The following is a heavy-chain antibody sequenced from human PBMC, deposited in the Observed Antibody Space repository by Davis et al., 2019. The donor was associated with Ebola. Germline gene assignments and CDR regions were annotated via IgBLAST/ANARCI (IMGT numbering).Heavy chain of an antibody. V-gene: IGHV4-34*01. CDR2: INHSGST. Sequence: MPSETLSLTCAVYGGSFSGYYWSWIRQPPGKGLEWIGEINHSGSTNYNPSLKSRVTISVDTSKNQFSLKLSSVTAADTAVYYCARSNRPAIWQLVHNWFDPWGQGTLVIVSS. CDR1: GGSFSGYY. J-gene: IGHJ5*02. CDR3: ARSNRPAIWQLVHNWFDP. D-gene: IGHD6-6*01.